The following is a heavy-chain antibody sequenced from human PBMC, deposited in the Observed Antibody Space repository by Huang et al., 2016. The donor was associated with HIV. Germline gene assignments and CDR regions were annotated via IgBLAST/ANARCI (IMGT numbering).Heavy chain of an antibody. CDR3: ATGITVAGGEFYFDY. CDR2: LGGTGTVM. V-gene: IGHV3-11*01. CDR1: GFTFSPYY. J-gene: IGHJ4*02. Sequence: QVRLVESGGGLVKPGGSLRLSCAASGFTFSPYYASLISFLGGTGTVMYYADSVRGRFVITRDNSKNSLYLQMNNLRAEDTAVYFCATGITVAGGEFYFDYWGQGDLVTVSS. D-gene: IGHD6-19*01.